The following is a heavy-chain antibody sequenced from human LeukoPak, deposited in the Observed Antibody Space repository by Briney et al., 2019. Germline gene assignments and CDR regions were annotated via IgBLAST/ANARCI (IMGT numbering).Heavy chain of an antibody. CDR1: GFTFNTYG. J-gene: IGHJ4*02. V-gene: IGHV3-21*01. CDR2: ISGSSSYI. D-gene: IGHD3-9*01. Sequence: GALRLSCAASGFTFNTYGMSWVRQAPGKGLEWVSSISGSSSYIYYADSVKGRFTISRDGAKNSLSLQMNSLRAEDTAVYYCAREVYDISTGPQGGFDYWGQGTLVTVSS. CDR3: AREVYDISTGPQGGFDY.